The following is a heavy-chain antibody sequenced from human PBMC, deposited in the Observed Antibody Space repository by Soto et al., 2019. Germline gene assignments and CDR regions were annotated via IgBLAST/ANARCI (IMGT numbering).Heavy chain of an antibody. J-gene: IGHJ5*02. CDR3: AAQDDCVGNSFNP. CDR2: FYPEDGEK. D-gene: IGHD2-21*02. Sequence: ASVKVSCKVSGYTFTALSMHWVRQAPGKGLEWMGGFYPEDGEKIYAQKFQGRGTMTEDTSTDTSYMELSSLRSEYTAVYHCAAQDDCVGNSFNPWGQGTRVTVSS. CDR1: GYTFTALS. V-gene: IGHV1-24*01.